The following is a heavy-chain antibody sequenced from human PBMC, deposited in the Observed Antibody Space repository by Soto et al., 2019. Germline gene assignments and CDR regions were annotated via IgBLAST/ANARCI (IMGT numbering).Heavy chain of an antibody. D-gene: IGHD5-12*01. CDR2: ISGSGGST. CDR1: GFTFSSYA. V-gene: IGHV3-23*01. J-gene: IGHJ4*02. CDR3: AKDKAVATRGDPFDY. Sequence: EVQRLESGGGLVQPGGSLRLSCAASGFTFSSYAMSWVRQAPGKGLEWVSAISGSGGSTYYADSVKGRFTISRDNSKNTLYLQMNSLRAEDTAVYYCAKDKAVATRGDPFDYWGQGTLVTVSS.